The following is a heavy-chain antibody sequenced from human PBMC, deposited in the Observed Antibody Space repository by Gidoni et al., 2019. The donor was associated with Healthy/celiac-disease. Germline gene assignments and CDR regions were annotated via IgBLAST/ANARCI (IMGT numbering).Heavy chain of an antibody. V-gene: IGHV1-18*04. CDR3: ARVRYLDDIVVVVAADLYYYYYGMDV. D-gene: IGHD2-15*01. Sequence: QVQLVQSGAEVKKPGASVKVSCKASGYTFTSYGISWVRPAPGQGLEWMGWISAYNGNTNYAQKRQGRVTMTTDTSTSTAYMELRSLRSDDTAVYYCARVRYLDDIVVVVAADLYYYYYGMDVWGQGTTVTVSS. J-gene: IGHJ6*02. CDR2: ISAYNGNT. CDR1: GYTFTSYG.